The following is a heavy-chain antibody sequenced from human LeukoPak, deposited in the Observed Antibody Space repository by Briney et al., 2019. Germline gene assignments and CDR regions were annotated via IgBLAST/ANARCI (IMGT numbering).Heavy chain of an antibody. D-gene: IGHD6-19*01. CDR2: ISSGSGTI. J-gene: IGHJ4*02. CDR3: ARRGLRFISSGWYYFDY. CDR1: GFTFSSYS. V-gene: IGHV3-48*04. Sequence: PGGSLRLSCAASGFTFSSYSMNWVRQAPGKGLEYVSYISSGSGTIYYADSVKGRFTVSRDNAKNSLYLQMNSLRAEDTAVYYCARRGLRFISSGWYYFDYWGQGTLVTVSS.